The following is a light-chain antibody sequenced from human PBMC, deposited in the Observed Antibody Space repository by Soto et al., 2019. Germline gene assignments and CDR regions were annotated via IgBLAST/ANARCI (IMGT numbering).Light chain of an antibody. CDR3: TSYTSSSTQV. Sequence: SALTQPASVSGSPGQSITISCTGTSSDVGGYDYVSGYQQHPGTAPRLIIFEATNRPSGVSNRFSGSKSGNTASLTISGHQAEDEADYYCTSYTSSSTQVCGPGPKATVL. CDR2: EAT. J-gene: IGLJ1*01. CDR1: SSDVGGYDY. V-gene: IGLV2-14*01.